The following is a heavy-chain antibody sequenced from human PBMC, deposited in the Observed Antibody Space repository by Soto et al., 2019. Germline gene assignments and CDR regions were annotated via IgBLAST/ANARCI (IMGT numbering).Heavy chain of an antibody. Sequence: ASVKVSCKASGGTFSSYAISWVRQAPGQGLEWMGGIIPIFGTANYAQKFQGRVTITADESTSTAYMELRSLRSEDTAVYYCARLGYCSGGSCYSAGRHYYYYGMDVWGQGTTVTVSS. J-gene: IGHJ6*02. CDR1: GGTFSSYA. V-gene: IGHV1-69*13. CDR3: ARLGYCSGGSCYSAGRHYYYYGMDV. D-gene: IGHD2-15*01. CDR2: IIPIFGTA.